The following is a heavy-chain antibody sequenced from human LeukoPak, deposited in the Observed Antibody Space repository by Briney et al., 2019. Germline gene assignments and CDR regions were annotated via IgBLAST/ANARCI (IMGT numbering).Heavy chain of an antibody. D-gene: IGHD1-1*01. CDR1: GFTVSSNY. CDR2: IYSGGST. CDR3: ARDPRPTGDASDI. Sequence: GGSLRLSCAASGFTVSSNYMNWVRQAPGKGLEWVSVIYSGGSTNYADSVKGRFTFSRDNSKNTVYLQMNSLRVEDTAVYYCARDPRPTGDASDIWGQGTMVTVSS. J-gene: IGHJ3*02. V-gene: IGHV3-66*01.